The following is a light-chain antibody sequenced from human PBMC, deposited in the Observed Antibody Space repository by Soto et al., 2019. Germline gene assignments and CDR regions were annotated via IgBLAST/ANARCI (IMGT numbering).Light chain of an antibody. CDR2: GAS. Sequence: EILMTQSPAPLSVSPGERATLSCRASQSVSSNLAWYQQKPGQAPRLLIYGASTRATGIPARFSGSGSGTEFTLTISSLQSEDFAVYYCQQYNNWYTFGQGTKLEIK. V-gene: IGKV3-15*01. J-gene: IGKJ2*01. CDR3: QQYNNWYT. CDR1: QSVSSN.